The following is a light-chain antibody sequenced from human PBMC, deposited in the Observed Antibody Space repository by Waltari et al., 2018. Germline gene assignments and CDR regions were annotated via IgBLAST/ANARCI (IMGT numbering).Light chain of an antibody. Sequence: IPMTQSPSSLSASVGARVTSTCRASQSISSSLNWYQQIPGKAPKLLTYVASNLQSGVPSRFSGSGSGTDFSLTISSLQPEDFATYYCQQSYITTYTFGQGTKLEIK. J-gene: IGKJ2*01. CDR1: QSISSS. CDR2: VAS. V-gene: IGKV1-39*01. CDR3: QQSYITTYT.